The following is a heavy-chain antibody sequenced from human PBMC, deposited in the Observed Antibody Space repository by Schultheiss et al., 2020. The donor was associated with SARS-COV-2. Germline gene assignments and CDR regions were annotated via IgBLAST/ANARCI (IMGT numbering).Heavy chain of an antibody. J-gene: IGHJ6*03. Sequence: GGSLRLSCAASGFTFSSYGMHWVRQAPGKGLEWVAVISYDGSNKYYADSVKGRFTISRDNSKNTLYLQMNSLRAEDTAVYYCAKDLATYYDFWSGYYPMDVWGKGTTVTVSS. CDR2: ISYDGSNK. D-gene: IGHD3-3*01. V-gene: IGHV3-30*18. CDR3: AKDLATYYDFWSGYYPMDV. CDR1: GFTFSSYG.